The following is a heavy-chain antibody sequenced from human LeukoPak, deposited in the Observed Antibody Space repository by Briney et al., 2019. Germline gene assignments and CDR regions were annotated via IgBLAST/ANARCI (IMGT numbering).Heavy chain of an antibody. CDR2: IYHSGST. J-gene: IGHJ5*02. CDR1: GYSISSGYY. V-gene: IGHV4-38-2*02. CDR3: ARELSSGGTIYWFDP. Sequence: SSETLSLTCAVSGYSISSGYYWGWIRQPPGKGLEWIGSIYHSGSTYYNPSLKSRVTISVDTSKNQFSLKLSSVTAADTAVYYCARELSSGGTIYWFDPWGQGTLVTVSS. D-gene: IGHD3-10*02.